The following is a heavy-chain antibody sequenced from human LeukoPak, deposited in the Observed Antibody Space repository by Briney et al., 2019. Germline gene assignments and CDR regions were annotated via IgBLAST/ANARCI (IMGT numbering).Heavy chain of an antibody. CDR1: GFTFSSYS. V-gene: IGHV3-21*01. CDR3: ARTFEDAFDI. J-gene: IGHJ3*02. D-gene: IGHD3-10*01. CDR2: ISSSSYYI. Sequence: PGGSLRLSCAASGFTFSSYSMNWVRQAPGKGLEWVSSISSSSYYIYYADSMKGRFTISRENAKNSLYLQMNSLRAGDTAVYYCARTFEDAFDIWGQGTMVTVSS.